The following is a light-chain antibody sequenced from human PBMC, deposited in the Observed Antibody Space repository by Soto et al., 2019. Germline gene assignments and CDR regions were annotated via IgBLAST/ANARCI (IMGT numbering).Light chain of an antibody. V-gene: IGKV3-20*01. CDR3: QQYGSSTQT. CDR2: DAS. CDR1: QSVSSSN. Sequence: EIVLTQSPGTLSLSPGERATLSCRASQSVSSSNLAWYQQKLGQAPRLLIYDASSRATGIPDRFSGSGSGTDFTLTISRLEPEDFAVYYCQQYGSSTQTFGQGTKVDIK. J-gene: IGKJ1*01.